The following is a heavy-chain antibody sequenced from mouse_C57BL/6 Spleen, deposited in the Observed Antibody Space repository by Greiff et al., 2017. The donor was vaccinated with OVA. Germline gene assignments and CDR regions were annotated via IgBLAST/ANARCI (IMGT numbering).Heavy chain of an antibody. V-gene: IGHV1-69*01. CDR3: AIPYYCSSSAWFAY. Sequence: VQLQQPGAELVMPGASVKLSCKASGYTFTSYWMHWVKQRPGQGLEWIGEIDPSDSYTNYNQKFKGKATLTVDKSSSTAYMQLSSLTSEDSAVYYCAIPYYCSSSAWFAYWGQGTLVTVSA. D-gene: IGHD1-1*01. CDR1: GYTFTSYW. CDR2: IDPSDSYT. J-gene: IGHJ3*01.